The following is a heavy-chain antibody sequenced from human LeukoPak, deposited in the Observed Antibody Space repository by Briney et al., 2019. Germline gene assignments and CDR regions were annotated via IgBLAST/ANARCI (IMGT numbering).Heavy chain of an antibody. CDR2: ISHDGSNK. V-gene: IGHV3-30-3*01. Sequence: GGSLRLSCAASGFTFSGYAMHWVRQAPGKGLEWGAVISHDGSNKYYADSVKGRFTISRDNSKNTLYLQMNSLRAEDTAVYYCARAPYIAAAGHYWGQGTLVTVSS. J-gene: IGHJ4*02. D-gene: IGHD6-13*01. CDR3: ARAPYIAAAGHY. CDR1: GFTFSGYA.